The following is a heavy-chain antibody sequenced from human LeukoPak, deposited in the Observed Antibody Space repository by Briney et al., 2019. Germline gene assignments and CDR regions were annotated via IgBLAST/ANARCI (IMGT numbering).Heavy chain of an antibody. D-gene: IGHD3-9*01. CDR1: GGSISSYY. J-gene: IGHJ4*02. V-gene: IGHV4-59*01. Sequence: PSETLSLTCTVSGGSISSYYWSWIRQAPGKGLEWIGYIYYSGNTNYTPSLQSRVTISVDTSKNQFSLKLSSVTAADTAVYYYARSGTLTGYLFRGQGTLVTVSS. CDR2: IYYSGNT. CDR3: ARSGTLTGYLF.